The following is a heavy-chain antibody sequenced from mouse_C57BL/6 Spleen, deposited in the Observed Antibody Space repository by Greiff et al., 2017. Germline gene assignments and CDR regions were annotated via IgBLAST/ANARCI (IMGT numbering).Heavy chain of an antibody. CDR1: GYSITSGYD. V-gene: IGHV3-1*01. Sequence: VQLQQSGPGMVKPSQSLSLTCTVTGYSITSGYDWHWIRHFPGNKLEWMGYISYSGSTNYNPSLKSRISITHDTSKNHFFLKLNSVTTEDTATYYCARGLWYPAYWGQGTLVTVSA. J-gene: IGHJ3*01. CDR2: ISYSGST. D-gene: IGHD2-1*01. CDR3: ARGLWYPAY.